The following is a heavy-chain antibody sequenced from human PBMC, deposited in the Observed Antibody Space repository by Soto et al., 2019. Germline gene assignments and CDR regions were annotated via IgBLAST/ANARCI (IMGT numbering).Heavy chain of an antibody. CDR3: ARSGYSYGPNPLLY. V-gene: IGHV4-31*03. D-gene: IGHD5-18*01. Sequence: QVQLQESGPGLVKPSQTLSLTCTVSGGSISSGGYYWSWIRQHPGKGLEWIGYIYYSGSTYSNPSLTRRVTISVDTSKNQFSLKLSSVTAADTAVYYCARSGYSYGPNPLLYWGQGTLVTVSS. CDR2: IYYSGST. CDR1: GGSISSGGYY. J-gene: IGHJ4*02.